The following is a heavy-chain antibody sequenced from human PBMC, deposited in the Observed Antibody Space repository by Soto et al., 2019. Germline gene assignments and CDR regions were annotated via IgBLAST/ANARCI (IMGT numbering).Heavy chain of an antibody. Sequence: ASVKVSCTASGYTFTSYGISWVRQAPGQGLEWMGWISAYNGNTNYAQKLQGRVTMTTDTSTSTAYMELRSLRSDDTAVYYCARDPEGNYDRTGYYPPRFDSWGQGTLVTVSS. CDR1: GYTFTSYG. D-gene: IGHD3-22*01. CDR3: ARDPEGNYDRTGYYPPRFDS. J-gene: IGHJ4*02. V-gene: IGHV1-18*04. CDR2: ISAYNGNT.